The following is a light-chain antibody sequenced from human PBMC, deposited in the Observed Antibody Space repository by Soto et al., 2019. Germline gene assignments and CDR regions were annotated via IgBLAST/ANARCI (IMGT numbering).Light chain of an antibody. CDR3: QQYGSSPLT. CDR1: QSVSSSY. J-gene: IGKJ4*01. CDR2: GAS. V-gene: IGKV3-20*01. Sequence: EIVLTQSPGPLSLSPGERATLSCRASQSVSSSYLAWYQQKPGQAPRLLIYGASSRATGIPDRFSGSGSGTDFTLTISRLEPEDFAEYYCQQYGSSPLTFGGGTKVEIK.